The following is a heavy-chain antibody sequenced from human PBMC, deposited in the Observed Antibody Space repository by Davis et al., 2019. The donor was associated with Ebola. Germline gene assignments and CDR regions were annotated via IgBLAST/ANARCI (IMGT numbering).Heavy chain of an antibody. D-gene: IGHD3-10*01. V-gene: IGHV1-46*01. J-gene: IGHJ5*02. CDR2: INPSGGST. CDR1: GYTFITYY. Sequence: AASVKVSCKASGYTFITYYIHWVRQAPGQGLEWMGIINPSGGSTTYAQKFQGRVTMTRDTSTSTAYMELNSLKSEDTAVYYCAREIGTMVRFDPWGQGTLVTVST. CDR3: AREIGTMVRFDP.